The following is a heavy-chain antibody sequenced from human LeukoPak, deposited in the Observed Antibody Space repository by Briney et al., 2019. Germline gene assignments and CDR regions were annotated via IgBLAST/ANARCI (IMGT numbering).Heavy chain of an antibody. CDR1: GFTFSSYA. CDR2: ISGSGGST. Sequence: GGSLRLSCAASGFTFSSYAMSWVRQAPGKGLEWVSAISGSGGSTYYVDSVKGRFTISRDNSKNTLYLQMNSLRAEDTAVYYCARDYEEDCSGGSCYSIPGAIDYWGQGTLVTASS. V-gene: IGHV3-23*01. D-gene: IGHD2-15*01. J-gene: IGHJ4*02. CDR3: ARDYEEDCSGGSCYSIPGAIDY.